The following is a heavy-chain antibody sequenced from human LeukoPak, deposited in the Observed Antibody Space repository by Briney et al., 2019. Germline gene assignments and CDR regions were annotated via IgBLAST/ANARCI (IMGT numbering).Heavy chain of an antibody. Sequence: GGSLRLSCAVPGFTFSSYAMSWVRQAPGKGLEWVSAISGSGGSTYYADSVKGRFTISRDNSKNTLYLQMNSLRAEDTAVYYCAKDGYCSGGSCYGLFDYWGQGTLVTVSS. CDR2: ISGSGGST. D-gene: IGHD2-15*01. V-gene: IGHV3-23*01. J-gene: IGHJ4*02. CDR3: AKDGYCSGGSCYGLFDY. CDR1: GFTFSSYA.